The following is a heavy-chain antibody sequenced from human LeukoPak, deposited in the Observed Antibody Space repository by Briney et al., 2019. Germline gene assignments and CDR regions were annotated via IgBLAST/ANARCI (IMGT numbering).Heavy chain of an antibody. Sequence: GGSLRLSCAASGFPFSSYAMSWVRQAPGKGLEWVSAISGSGGSTYYADSVKGRFTISRDNSKNTLYLQMNSLRAEDTAVYYCAKGLYCSSTSCETYYYYGMDVWGQGTTVTVSS. CDR3: AKGLYCSSTSCETYYYYGMDV. D-gene: IGHD2-2*01. J-gene: IGHJ6*02. CDR2: ISGSGGST. CDR1: GFPFSSYA. V-gene: IGHV3-23*01.